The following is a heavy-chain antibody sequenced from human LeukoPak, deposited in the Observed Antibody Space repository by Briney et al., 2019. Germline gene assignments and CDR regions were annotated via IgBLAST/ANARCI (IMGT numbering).Heavy chain of an antibody. CDR3: ARDRLPATHYYDSSGSGFDY. CDR2: INPNSGGT. Sequence: GASVKVSCKASGYTFTGYYMHWVRQAPGQGLEWMGWINPNSGGTNYAQKFQGWVTMTRDTSISTAYMELSRLRSDDTAVYYCARDRLPATHYYDSSGSGFDYWGQGTLVTVSS. V-gene: IGHV1-2*04. J-gene: IGHJ4*02. D-gene: IGHD3-22*01. CDR1: GYTFTGYY.